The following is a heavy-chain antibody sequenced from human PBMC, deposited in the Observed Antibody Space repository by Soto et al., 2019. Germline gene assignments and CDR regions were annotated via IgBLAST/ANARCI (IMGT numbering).Heavy chain of an antibody. CDR2: IYYSGST. CDR3: ARPGVGYRRSHYYGMDV. V-gene: IGHV4-39*01. Sequence: SETLSLTCTVSGGSISSSSYYWGWIRQPPGKGLEWIGSIYYSGSTYYNPSLKSRVTISVDTSKNQFSLKLSSVTAADTAVYYCARPGVGYRRSHYYGMDVWGQGTTVTFSS. J-gene: IGHJ6*02. CDR1: GGSISSSSYY. D-gene: IGHD6-13*01.